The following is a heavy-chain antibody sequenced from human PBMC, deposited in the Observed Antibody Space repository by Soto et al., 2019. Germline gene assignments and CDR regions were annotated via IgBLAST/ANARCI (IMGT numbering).Heavy chain of an antibody. V-gene: IGHV4-30-4*01. CDR2: IYYSGST. J-gene: IGHJ6*02. CDR1: GGSISSGDYY. D-gene: IGHD3-10*01. Sequence: PSETLSLTCTVSGGSISSGDYYWSWIRQPPGKGLEWIGYIYYSGSTYYNPSLKSRVTISVDTSKNQFSLKLSSVTAADTAVYYCARESGGSGSHPSYGMDVWGQGTTVTVSS. CDR3: ARESGGSGSHPSYGMDV.